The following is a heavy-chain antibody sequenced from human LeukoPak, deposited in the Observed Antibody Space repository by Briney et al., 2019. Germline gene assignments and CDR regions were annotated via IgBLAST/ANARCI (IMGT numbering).Heavy chain of an antibody. V-gene: IGHV3-74*01. Sequence: GGSLRLSCAASGFTFSSYWMHWVRQAPGKGLVWVSRVSSDGNSTNYADSVKGRFTISRDNTNNTLYLQMNSLRAEDTAVCYCARGATNTRALDYWGQGTLVTVSS. CDR3: ARGATNTRALDY. D-gene: IGHD1/OR15-1a*01. CDR1: GFTFSSYW. CDR2: VSSDGNST. J-gene: IGHJ4*02.